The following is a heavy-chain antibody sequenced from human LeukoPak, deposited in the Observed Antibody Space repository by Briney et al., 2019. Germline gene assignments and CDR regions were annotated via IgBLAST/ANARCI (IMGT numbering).Heavy chain of an antibody. J-gene: IGHJ3*02. Sequence: SETLSLTCSGSGGSISRGGYYWNWIRQHPEKGLEWIGYIYFSGSTYYNPSLKCRVTISVDTSKNQFSLKLSSVTAADAAVYYCARSNTDLEAFDIWGQGTMVTVSS. D-gene: IGHD5-18*01. CDR3: ARSNTDLEAFDI. V-gene: IGHV4-31*03. CDR1: GGSISRGGYY. CDR2: IYFSGST.